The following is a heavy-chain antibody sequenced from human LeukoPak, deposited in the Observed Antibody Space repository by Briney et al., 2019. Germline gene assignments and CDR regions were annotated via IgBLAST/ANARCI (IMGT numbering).Heavy chain of an antibody. CDR3: ARETGVRYDGSGYQRGAFDY. CDR2: IKPDGSEK. V-gene: IGHV3-7*05. CDR1: GFTLSSYW. D-gene: IGHD3-22*01. J-gene: IGHJ4*02. Sequence: PGRSLRLSCAASGFTLSSYWMSWVRQAPEKGLEWVANIKPDGSEKYYVDSVKGRFTISRDNAKNSLYLQMNSLRAEDTAVYYCARETGVRYDGSGYQRGAFDYWGQGALVTVSS.